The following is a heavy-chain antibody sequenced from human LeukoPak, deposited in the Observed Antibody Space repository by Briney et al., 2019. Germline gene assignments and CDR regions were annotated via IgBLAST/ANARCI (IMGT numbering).Heavy chain of an antibody. CDR1: GFTFSSYA. J-gene: IGHJ3*02. CDR3: ARGKSPIVVVPAAPNDAFDI. V-gene: IGHV3-30-3*01. D-gene: IGHD2-2*01. Sequence: GGSLRLSCAASGFTFSSYAMHWVRQAPGKGLEWVAVISYDGSNKYYADSVKGRFTISRDNSKNTLYLQMNSLRAEDTAVYYCARGKSPIVVVPAAPNDAFDIWGQGTMVTVSS. CDR2: ISYDGSNK.